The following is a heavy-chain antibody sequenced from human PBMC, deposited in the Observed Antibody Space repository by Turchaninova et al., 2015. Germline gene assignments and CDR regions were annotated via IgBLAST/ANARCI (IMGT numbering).Heavy chain of an antibody. J-gene: IGHJ5*01. D-gene: IGHD1-7*01. Sequence: QITLKASGPTLVKPTQTLTLTCPFPGFPLTTRGVGVGWIRPPPGKALEWLALIYWDDDKRYSPSLKSRVTIMKDTSKSQVVLIMTNVDPVDTATYYCAHRRDGANWNSGNFDFWGQGTLVTASS. CDR3: AHRRDGANWNSGNFDF. CDR2: IYWDDDK. CDR1: GFPLTTRGVG. V-gene: IGHV2-5*02.